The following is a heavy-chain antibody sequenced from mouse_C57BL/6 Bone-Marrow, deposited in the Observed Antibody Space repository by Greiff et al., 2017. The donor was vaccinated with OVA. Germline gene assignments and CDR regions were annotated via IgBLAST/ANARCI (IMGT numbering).Heavy chain of an antibody. Sequence: EVKLVESGAELVRPGASVKLSCTASGFNIKDDYMHWVKQRPEQGLEWIGWIDPENGDTEYASKFQGKATITADTSSNTAYLQLSSLTSEDTAVYYCTRWYYYGSSLYAMDYWGQGTSVTVSS. V-gene: IGHV14-4*01. CDR2: IDPENGDT. J-gene: IGHJ4*01. D-gene: IGHD1-1*01. CDR1: GFNIKDDY. CDR3: TRWYYYGSSLYAMDY.